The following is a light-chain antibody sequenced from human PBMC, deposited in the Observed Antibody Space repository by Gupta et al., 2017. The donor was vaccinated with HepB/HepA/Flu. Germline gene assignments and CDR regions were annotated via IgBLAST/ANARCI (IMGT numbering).Light chain of an antibody. J-gene: IGKJ1*01. CDR3: QQYNSGSM. CDR1: QNINIW. V-gene: IGKV1-5*03. Sequence: DIQMTQSPSTLSASVGDRVTITCRASQNINIWLAWYQQKPGKAPKLLIHKASSLQSGVPSRFSGSGSGTEFTLSISSLQPDDFASYYCQQYNSGSMFGQGTKVEIK. CDR2: KAS.